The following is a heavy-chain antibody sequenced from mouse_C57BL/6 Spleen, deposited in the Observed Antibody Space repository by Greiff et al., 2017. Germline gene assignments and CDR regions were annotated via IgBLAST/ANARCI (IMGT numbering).Heavy chain of an antibody. Sequence: EVMLVESGGGLVKPGGSLKLSCAASGFTFSSYTMSWVRQTPEKRLEWVATISGGGGNTYYPDSVKGRFTISRDNAKNTLYLQMSSLMSEDTALYFCARQGYYGSYYYAMDYWGQGTSVTVSS. V-gene: IGHV5-9*01. CDR2: ISGGGGNT. CDR3: ARQGYYGSYYYAMDY. J-gene: IGHJ4*01. D-gene: IGHD1-1*01. CDR1: GFTFSSYT.